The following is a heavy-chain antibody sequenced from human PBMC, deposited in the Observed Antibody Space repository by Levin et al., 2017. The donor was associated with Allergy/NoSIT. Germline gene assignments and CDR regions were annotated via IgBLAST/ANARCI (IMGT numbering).Heavy chain of an antibody. J-gene: IGHJ4*02. D-gene: IGHD2-21*01. Sequence: LTCAASGFTFSSYGMTWVRQTPGKGLEWVSYISGTYGNTFYAESVKGRFTLSRDNSKNTLSLQMNSLRAEDTATYYCAKARLIVGRGLHFDYWGQGILVAVSS. CDR3: AKARLIVGRGLHFDY. CDR2: ISGTYGNT. V-gene: IGHV3-23*01. CDR1: GFTFSSYG.